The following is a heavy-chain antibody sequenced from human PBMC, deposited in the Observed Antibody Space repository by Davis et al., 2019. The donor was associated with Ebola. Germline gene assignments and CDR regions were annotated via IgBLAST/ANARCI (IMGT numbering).Heavy chain of an antibody. Sequence: GESLKISCAASGFTFSSYSMNWVRQAPGKGLEWVSSISSSSSYIYYADSVKGRFTISRDNARNSLYLQMNSLRAEDTAVYYCAVEDPGYSSGWYGHWGQGTLVTVSS. CDR2: ISSSSSYI. J-gene: IGHJ4*02. CDR1: GFTFSSYS. V-gene: IGHV3-21*01. CDR3: AVEDPGYSSGWYGH. D-gene: IGHD6-19*01.